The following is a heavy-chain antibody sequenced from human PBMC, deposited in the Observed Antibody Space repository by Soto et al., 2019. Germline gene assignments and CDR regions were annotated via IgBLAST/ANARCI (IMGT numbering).Heavy chain of an antibody. CDR2: ISSSGSTI. Sequence: PGGSLRLSCAASGFTFSDYYMSWIRQAPGKGLEWVSYISSSGSTIYYADSVKGRFTISRDNAKNSLYLQMNSLRAEDTAVYYCAAPWGDPATSPFVYWCQGTLVTVFS. J-gene: IGHJ4*01. V-gene: IGHV3-11*01. D-gene: IGHD2-21*01. CDR3: AAPWGDPATSPFVY. CDR1: GFTFSDYY.